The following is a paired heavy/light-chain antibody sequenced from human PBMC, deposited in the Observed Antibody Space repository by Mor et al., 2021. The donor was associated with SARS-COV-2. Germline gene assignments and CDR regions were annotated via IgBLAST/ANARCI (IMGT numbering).Light chain of an antibody. V-gene: IGLV2-8*01. Sequence: QSALTQPPSASGSPGQSVTISCTGTSSDIGSYDYVSWYQQHPGKAPKLMIHEVFKRPSGVPDRFSGSKSGNTASLTVSGLQAEDEADYYCSSYAGGNKDVFGTGTRVTVL. CDR3: SSYAGGNKDV. J-gene: IGLJ1*01. CDR2: EVF. CDR1: SSDIGSYDY.
Heavy chain of an antibody. V-gene: IGHV3-23*01. Sequence: VQLLESGGGSVQPGGSLRLSCAASGFSFRSYPITWVRQAPGKGLEWVSGISDSGFSTDYADYVKGRFTISRDNSKNTLYLQMNSLRAEDTAVYYCVKVGWEGYWGQGTLVTVSS. CDR1: GFSFRSYP. D-gene: IGHD1-26*01. CDR3: VKVGWEGY. J-gene: IGHJ4*02. CDR2: ISDSGFST.